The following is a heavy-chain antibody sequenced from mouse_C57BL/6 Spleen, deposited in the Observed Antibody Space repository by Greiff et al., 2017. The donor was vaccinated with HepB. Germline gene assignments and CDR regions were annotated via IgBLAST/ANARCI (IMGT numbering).Heavy chain of an antibody. J-gene: IGHJ3*01. CDR2: IYPGDGDT. Sequence: VQLQQPGAELVRPGASVKISCKASGYAFISYWMNWVKQRPGKGLEWIGQIYPGDGDTNYNGKFKGKATLTADKSSSTAYMQLSSLTSEDSAVYFCAREAGGYDGAWFAYWGQGTLVTVSA. D-gene: IGHD2-2*01. V-gene: IGHV1-80*01. CDR3: AREAGGYDGAWFAY. CDR1: GYAFISYW.